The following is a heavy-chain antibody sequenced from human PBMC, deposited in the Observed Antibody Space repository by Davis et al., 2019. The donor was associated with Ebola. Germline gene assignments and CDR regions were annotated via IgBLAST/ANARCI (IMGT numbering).Heavy chain of an antibody. CDR2: VTTNADAT. D-gene: IGHD6-19*01. CDR3: ARDSVAGNGIYDAYDI. J-gene: IGHJ3*02. V-gene: IGHV3-23*01. Sequence: GESLKISCAASGFTFSSYAMNWVRQAPGKGLEWVSTVTTNADATFYAVSVKGRFTISRDNSKNTLYLQMNSLRADDTALYYCARDSVAGNGIYDAYDIWGPGTMVTVSS. CDR1: GFTFSSYA.